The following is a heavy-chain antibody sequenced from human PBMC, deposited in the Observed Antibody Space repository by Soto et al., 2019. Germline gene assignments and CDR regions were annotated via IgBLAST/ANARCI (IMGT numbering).Heavy chain of an antibody. D-gene: IGHD6-6*01. CDR1: GGSISSGGYY. V-gene: IGHV4-31*03. J-gene: IGHJ4*02. CDR3: ARALYSSSPGRFDY. Sequence: SETLSLTCTVSGGSISSGGYYWSWIRQHPGKGLEWIGYIYYSGSTYYNPSLKSRVTISVDTSKNQFSLKLSSVTAADTAVYYCARALYSSSPGRFDYWGQGTLVTVSS. CDR2: IYYSGST.